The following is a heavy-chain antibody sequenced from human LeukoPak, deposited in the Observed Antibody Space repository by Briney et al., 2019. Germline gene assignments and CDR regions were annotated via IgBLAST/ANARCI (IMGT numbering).Heavy chain of an antibody. CDR2: ISGSGDTT. D-gene: IGHD3-9*01. V-gene: IGHV3-23*01. CDR1: GFTFSSYA. J-gene: IGHJ3*02. Sequence: GGSLRLSCAGSGFTFSSYAMNWVRQAPGKGLDWVSVISGSGDTTFYADSVKGWFTISKDNSKNTLYLQTNNLRAEDTAVYYCAKAHYDILTGYYMGAFDIWGQGTMVTVSS. CDR3: AKAHYDILTGYYMGAFDI.